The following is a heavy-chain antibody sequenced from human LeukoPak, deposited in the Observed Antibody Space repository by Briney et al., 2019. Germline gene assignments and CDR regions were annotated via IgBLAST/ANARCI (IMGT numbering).Heavy chain of an antibody. D-gene: IGHD6-19*01. J-gene: IGHJ4*02. CDR2: IYSGGST. V-gene: IGHV3-66*01. CDR3: AVGVYSSGWYPAPSFDY. CDR1: GFTISSNY. Sequence: GGSLTLSCAASGFTISSNYMSWVRQAPGKGLEWVSGIYSGGSTNYTDSVKGRVTISRDKSKKTLYLQINSLRSEDTAVYYCAVGVYSSGWYPAPSFDYWGQGPLVTVSS.